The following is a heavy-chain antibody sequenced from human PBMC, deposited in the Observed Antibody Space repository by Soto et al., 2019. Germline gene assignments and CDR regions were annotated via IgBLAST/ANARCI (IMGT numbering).Heavy chain of an antibody. CDR1: GYSISSGYY. J-gene: IGHJ6*02. V-gene: IGHV4-38-2*02. Sequence: SETLSLTCAVSGYSISSGYYWGWIRQPPGKGLEWIGSIYHSGSTYYNPSLKSRVTISVDTSKNQFSLKLSSVTAADTAVYYCARDGRPYYDFWSGYRPYYYYGMDVWGQGTTVT. CDR3: ARDGRPYYDFWSGYRPYYYYGMDV. D-gene: IGHD3-3*01. CDR2: IYHSGST.